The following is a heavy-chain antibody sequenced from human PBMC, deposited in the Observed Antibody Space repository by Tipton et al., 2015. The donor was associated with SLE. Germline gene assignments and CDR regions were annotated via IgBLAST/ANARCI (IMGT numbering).Heavy chain of an antibody. CDR1: GFTFSDYY. CDR2: ISSSSSYT. V-gene: IGHV3-11*05. D-gene: IGHD3-16*02. CDR3: AREGPAEGYDYVWGSYRHRGMDV. Sequence: SLRLSCAASGFTFSDYYMSWIRQAPGKGLEWVSYISSSSSYTNYADSVKGRFTISRDNAKNSLYLQMNSLRAEDTALYYCAREGPAEGYDYVWGSYRHRGMDVWGQGTTVTVSS. J-gene: IGHJ6*02.